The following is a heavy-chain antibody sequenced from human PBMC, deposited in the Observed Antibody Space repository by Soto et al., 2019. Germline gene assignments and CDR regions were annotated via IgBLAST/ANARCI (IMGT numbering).Heavy chain of an antibody. CDR1: GFTFSDHY. D-gene: IGHD1-26*01. V-gene: IGHV3-72*01. Sequence: ESGGGLVPPGGSLRLSCAVSGFTFSDHYMDWVRQAPGKGLEWVGRSRNKANSYTTEYAASVKGRFTISRDDSKNSLYLQMNSLKTEDTAVYYCARVPLSGSYNNDYWGQGTLVTVSS. CDR2: SRNKANSYTT. J-gene: IGHJ4*02. CDR3: ARVPLSGSYNNDY.